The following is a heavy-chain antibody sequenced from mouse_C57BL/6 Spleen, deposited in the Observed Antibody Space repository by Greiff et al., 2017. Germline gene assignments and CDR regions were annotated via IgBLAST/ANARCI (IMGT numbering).Heavy chain of an antibody. CDR3: AIKATAYAMDY. V-gene: IGHV2-2*01. CDR2: IWSGGST. CDR1: GFSLTSYG. J-gene: IGHJ4*01. Sequence: QVQLKESGPGLVQPSQSLSITCTVSGFSLTSYGVHWVRQSPGKGLEWLGVIWSGGSTDYNAAFISRLSISKDNSKSQVFFKMNSLQADDTAIYYCAIKATAYAMDYWGQGNSVTVSS. D-gene: IGHD1-2*01.